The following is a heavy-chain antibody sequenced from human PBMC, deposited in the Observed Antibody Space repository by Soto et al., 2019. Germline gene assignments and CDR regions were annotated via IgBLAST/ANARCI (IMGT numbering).Heavy chain of an antibody. V-gene: IGHV3-66*01. CDR2: IYSGGST. CDR3: ARAVVVPAAFGWYYMDV. Sequence: HWGSLRLCCAACGFTVSSNYMSWVRQAPGKGLEWVSVIYSGGSTYYADSVKGRFTISRDNSKNTLYLQMNSLRAEDTAVYYCARAVVVPAAFGWYYMDVWGKGTTVTVSS. D-gene: IGHD2-2*01. J-gene: IGHJ6*03. CDR1: GFTVSSNY.